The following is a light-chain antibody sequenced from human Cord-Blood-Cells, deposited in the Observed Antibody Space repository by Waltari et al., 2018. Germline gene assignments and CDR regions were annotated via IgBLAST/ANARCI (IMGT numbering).Light chain of an antibody. J-gene: IGLJ3*02. Sequence: QSALTQPPSASGSPGQSVTISCTGTSSDVGGYNYVSWYQQHPGKAPKLMIYEVSKRPSGVPDRFSGSKSGNTASLTISGLQAEDEADYYCSSYTSSSIWVFGGGTKLTVL. V-gene: IGLV2-8*01. CDR3: SSYTSSSIWV. CDR1: SSDVGGYNY. CDR2: EVS.